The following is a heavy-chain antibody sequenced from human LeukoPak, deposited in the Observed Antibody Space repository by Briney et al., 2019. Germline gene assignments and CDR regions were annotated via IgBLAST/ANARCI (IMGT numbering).Heavy chain of an antibody. CDR2: IRKKNAGYTT. V-gene: IGHV3-72*01. CDR1: GFIFSAYT. J-gene: IGHJ3*01. CDR3: TREGGEGDYTAFDL. D-gene: IGHD3-3*01. Sequence: GGSLRLSCAASGFIFSAYTMDWVRQAPGKGLEWIGRIRKKNAGYTTEYAASVKGRFVVSRDDSKDSVFLQMNSLETEDTAVYYCTREGGEGDYTAFDLWGQGTMVTVSS.